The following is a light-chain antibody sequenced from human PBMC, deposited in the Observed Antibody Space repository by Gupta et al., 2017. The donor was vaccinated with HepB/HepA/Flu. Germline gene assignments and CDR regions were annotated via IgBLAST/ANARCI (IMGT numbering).Light chain of an antibody. Sequence: RWLAWYQQKPGKAPKLLIYGANTLQRGVPSRFSGSGSGTDFTLSINNLQPEDFATYFCQQANTLPLTFGGGTTVEMK. CDR1: RW. CDR3: QQANTLPLT. V-gene: IGKV1-12*01. J-gene: IGKJ4*01. CDR2: GAN.